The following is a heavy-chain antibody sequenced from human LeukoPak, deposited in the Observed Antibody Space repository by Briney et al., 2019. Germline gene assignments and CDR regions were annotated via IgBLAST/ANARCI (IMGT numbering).Heavy chain of an antibody. J-gene: IGHJ1*01. CDR3: ARDFDDINGNYFHIPFN. CDR2: IRFDGTRN. V-gene: IGHV3-30*02. D-gene: IGHD3-22*01. CDR1: GFDFSRNV. Sequence: GGSLRLSCEASGFDFSRNVMHWVRQAPGKGLEWVSFIRFDGTRNFYGDSVRGRFTISRYNSKNTLYLQMNSLRGDDTAVYYCARDFDDINGNYFHIPFNRGEGILFTVSS.